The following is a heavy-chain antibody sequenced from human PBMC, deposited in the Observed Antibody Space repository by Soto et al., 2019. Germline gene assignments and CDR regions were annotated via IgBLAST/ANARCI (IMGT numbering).Heavy chain of an antibody. J-gene: IGHJ4*02. Sequence: GGSLRLSCAVSGFTFSNYAMHWVRQAPGKGLEWVAVISYDGSDKYYADSVKGRFTISRDNSKNTLFLQMNSLRAEDTAVYYCASSGVVGVAATPNFDYGGKGTLVTV. CDR3: ASSGVVGVAATPNFDY. CDR1: GFTFSNYA. D-gene: IGHD2-15*01. V-gene: IGHV3-30-3*01. CDR2: ISYDGSDK.